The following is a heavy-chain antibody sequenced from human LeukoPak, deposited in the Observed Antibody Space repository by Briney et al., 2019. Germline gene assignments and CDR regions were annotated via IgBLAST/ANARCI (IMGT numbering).Heavy chain of an antibody. J-gene: IGHJ4*02. V-gene: IGHV3-23*01. CDR3: AKETAVAARLIDY. D-gene: IGHD6-6*01. Sequence: GGSLRLSCAASGFTVSSTYMSWVRQTPGKGLEWVSAISGGDSNTYYADSVKGRFTISRDNSQNTLYLQLNSLRADDTAVYYCAKETAVAARLIDYWGQGTLVTVSS. CDR2: ISGGDSNT. CDR1: GFTVSSTY.